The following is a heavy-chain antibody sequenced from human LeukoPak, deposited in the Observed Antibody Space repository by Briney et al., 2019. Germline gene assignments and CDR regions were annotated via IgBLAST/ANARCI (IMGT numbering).Heavy chain of an antibody. CDR1: GYTLTSYY. V-gene: IGHV1-46*01. Sequence: GSVKVACKASGYTLTSYYMHWVRQAPGQGLEWMGIINPSLGNTRYAQKFQGRVTMTSDTSTSTGYMELSSLRSEDTAVYYCARELGFGSGSFRGMDVWGQGTTVTVSS. J-gene: IGHJ6*02. CDR3: ARELGFGSGSFRGMDV. CDR2: INPSLGNT. D-gene: IGHD3-10*01.